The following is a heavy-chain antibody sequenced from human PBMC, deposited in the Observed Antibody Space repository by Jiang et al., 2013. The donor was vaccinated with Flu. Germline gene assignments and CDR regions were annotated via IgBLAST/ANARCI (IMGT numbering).Heavy chain of an antibody. CDR1: GGTFSSYA. D-gene: IGHD3-3*01. Sequence: KKPGSSVKVSCKASGGTFSSYAISWVRQAPGQGLEWMGGIIPIFGTANYAQKFQGRVTITADESTSTAYMELSSLRSEDTAVYYCARSIRDFWSGAPFGYYYMDVWGKGTTVTVSS. V-gene: IGHV1-69*01. J-gene: IGHJ6*03. CDR3: ARSIRDFWSGAPFGYYYMDV. CDR2: IIPIFGTA.